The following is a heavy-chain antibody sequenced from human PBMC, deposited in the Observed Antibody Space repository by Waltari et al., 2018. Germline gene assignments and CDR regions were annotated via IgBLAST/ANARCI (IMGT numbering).Heavy chain of an antibody. D-gene: IGHD3-10*01. CDR1: GFTFSSYA. V-gene: IGHV3-23*01. J-gene: IGHJ4*02. CDR2: ISGSGGST. CDR3: AKPIGLIRGPPADY. Sequence: EVQLLESGGGLVQPGGSLRLSCSASGFTFSSYAMSWVRQAPGKGLEWVSAISGSGGSTYYADSVKGRFTISRDNSKNTLYLQMNSLRAEDTAVYYCAKPIGLIRGPPADYWGQGTLVTVSS.